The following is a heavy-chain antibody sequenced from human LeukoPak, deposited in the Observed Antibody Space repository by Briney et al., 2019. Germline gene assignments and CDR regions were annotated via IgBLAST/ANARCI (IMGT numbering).Heavy chain of an antibody. CDR2: ISSSSSYI. V-gene: IGHV3-21*01. D-gene: IGHD1-1*01. Sequence: PGGSLRLSCAASGFTFTKYWMNWVRQAPGKGLELVSSISSSSSYIYYADSVKGRFTISRDNAKNSLYLQMNSLRAEDTAVYYCARGLTRSWNAVYAFDIWGQGTMVTVSS. CDR1: GFTFTKYW. CDR3: ARGLTRSWNAVYAFDI. J-gene: IGHJ3*02.